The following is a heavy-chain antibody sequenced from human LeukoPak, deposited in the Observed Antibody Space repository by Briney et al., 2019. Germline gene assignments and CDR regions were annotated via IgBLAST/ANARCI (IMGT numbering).Heavy chain of an antibody. CDR3: ASSSSWYMYYYYYMDV. V-gene: IGHV1-2*02. CDR2: INPNSGGT. CDR1: GYTFTGYY. J-gene: IGHJ6*03. D-gene: IGHD6-13*01. Sequence: ASVKVSCKASGYTFTGYYMHWVRQAPGQGLEWMGWINPNSGGTNYAQKFQGRVTMTRDTSTSTAYMELSRLRPDDTAVYYCASSSSWYMYYYYYMDVWGKGTTVTVSS.